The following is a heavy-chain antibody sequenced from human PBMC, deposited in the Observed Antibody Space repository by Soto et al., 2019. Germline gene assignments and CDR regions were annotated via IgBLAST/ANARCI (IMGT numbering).Heavy chain of an antibody. D-gene: IGHD3-3*01. Sequence: ASVKVSCKASGYTFTSYYMHWVRQAPGQGLEWMGIINPSGGSTSYAQKFQGRVTMTRDTSTSTVYMELSSLRSEDTAVYYCARASDPIFGPTQKTNYGMDVWGQGTTVTV. CDR2: INPSGGST. J-gene: IGHJ6*02. CDR3: ARASDPIFGPTQKTNYGMDV. CDR1: GYTFTSYY. V-gene: IGHV1-46*01.